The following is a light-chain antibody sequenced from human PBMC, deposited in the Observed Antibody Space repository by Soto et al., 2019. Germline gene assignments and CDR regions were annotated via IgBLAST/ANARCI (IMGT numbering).Light chain of an antibody. V-gene: IGKV3-20*01. CDR1: QSVSNNY. CDR3: QQYGSSPRYT. CDR2: GAS. Sequence: EVVLTQSPGTLSLSPGERATLSCRASQSVSNNYLAWYQHRPGQAPRLLIYGASNRATGIPDRFSGSGSGTVFTLTISRLEPKDFAVYYCQQYGSSPRYTFGQGTKLEIK. J-gene: IGKJ2*01.